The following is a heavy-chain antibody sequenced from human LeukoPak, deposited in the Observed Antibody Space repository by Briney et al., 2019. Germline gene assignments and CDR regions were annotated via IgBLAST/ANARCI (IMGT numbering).Heavy chain of an antibody. CDR3: ARGQWLRPTVDY. CDR1: GGSFSGYY. J-gene: IGHJ4*02. CDR2: INHSGST. Sequence: SETLSLTCAVYGGSFSGYYWSWIRQPPGKGLEWVGEINHSGSTNYNPSLKSRVTISVDTSKNQFSLKLSSVTAADTAVYYCARGQWLRPTVDYWGQGTLVTVSS. D-gene: IGHD5-12*01. V-gene: IGHV4-34*01.